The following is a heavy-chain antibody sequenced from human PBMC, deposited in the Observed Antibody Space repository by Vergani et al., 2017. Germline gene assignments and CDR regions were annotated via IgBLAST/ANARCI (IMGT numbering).Heavy chain of an antibody. CDR1: NDSVSNTFYY. CDR3: ARDVVSTTPLHGMDV. V-gene: IGHV4-39*07. J-gene: IGHJ6*02. Sequence: QVQLQESGPGLVKPSETLSLTCTVSNDSVSNTFYYWGWIRQTPGKGLEWIGSIYHSGSTYYNPSLKSRVTISVDMSKNQISLKLSSVTAADTAIYYCARDVVSTTPLHGMDVWGQGTAVTVSS. CDR2: IYHSGST. D-gene: IGHD5/OR15-5a*01.